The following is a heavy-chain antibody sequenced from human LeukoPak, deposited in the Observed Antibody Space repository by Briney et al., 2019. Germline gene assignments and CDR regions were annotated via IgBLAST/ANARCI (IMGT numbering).Heavy chain of an antibody. J-gene: IGHJ5*02. Sequence: ASVKVSCKASGYTFTSYGISWVRQAPGQGLEWMGWISAYNGNTNYAQKLQGRVTMTTETSTSTAYMELRSLRSDDTAVYYCARHPNPIFGVVTSLLEPSFSRWFDPWGQGTLVTVSS. CDR3: ARHPNPIFGVVTSLLEPSFSRWFDP. CDR2: ISAYNGNT. D-gene: IGHD3-3*01. V-gene: IGHV1-18*01. CDR1: GYTFTSYG.